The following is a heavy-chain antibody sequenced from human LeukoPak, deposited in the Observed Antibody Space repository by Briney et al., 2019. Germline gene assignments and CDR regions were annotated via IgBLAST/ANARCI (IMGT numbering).Heavy chain of an antibody. V-gene: IGHV3-7*01. CDR1: GFTFSSYW. Sequence: PGGSLRLSCAASGFTFSSYWMSWVRQAPGKGLEWVANIKQDGSEKYYVDSVKRRFTISRDNAKNSLYLQMNSLRAEDTAVYYCANQIVVVPAAIGFGYNWFDPWGQGTLVTVSS. D-gene: IGHD2-2*01. CDR3: ANQIVVVPAAIGFGYNWFDP. J-gene: IGHJ5*02. CDR2: IKQDGSEK.